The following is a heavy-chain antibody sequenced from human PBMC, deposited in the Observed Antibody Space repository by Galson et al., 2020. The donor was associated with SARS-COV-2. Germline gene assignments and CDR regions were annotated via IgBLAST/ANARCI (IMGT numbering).Heavy chain of an antibody. D-gene: IGHD4-17*01. CDR3: ARLGTTGFVDC. CDR1: GDSVSRYY. Sequence: SETLSLTCTVSGDSVSRYYWTWIRQPPGKGLQWIGHGHYSGSTNYNPSLKSRVTISVDRSRNQFSLQLNSLTAADTAVYFCARLGTTGFVDCWGQGTLVTVSS. V-gene: IGHV4-59*08. J-gene: IGHJ4*02. CDR2: GHYSGST.